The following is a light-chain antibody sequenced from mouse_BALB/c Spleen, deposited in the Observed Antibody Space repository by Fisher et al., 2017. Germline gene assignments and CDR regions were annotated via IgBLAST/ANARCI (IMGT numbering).Light chain of an antibody. CDR1: SSVSY. Sequence: IVMTQSTAIMSASPGEKVTMTCSASSSVSYMYWYQQKPGSSPRLLIYDTSNLASGVPARFSGSGSGTSYSLTISSMEAEDAATYYCHQRSSYPCMFGAGTKLELK. J-gene: IGKJ5*01. V-gene: IGKV4-55*01. CDR2: DTS. CDR3: HQRSSYPCM.